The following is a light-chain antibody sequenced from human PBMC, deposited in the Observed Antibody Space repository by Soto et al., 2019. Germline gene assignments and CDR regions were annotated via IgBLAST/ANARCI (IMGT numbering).Light chain of an antibody. CDR2: GAS. V-gene: IGKV3-15*01. CDR3: QQYNNWPAIT. J-gene: IGKJ5*01. CDR1: QSMGSN. Sequence: EIVMTQSPATMSVSPGERATLSCRASQSMGSNVAWYQQKPCQAPRLLIYGASTRAAGIPARFSGSGSGTEFTLTITSLQSEDFAVYYCQQYNNWPAITFGQGTRLEIK.